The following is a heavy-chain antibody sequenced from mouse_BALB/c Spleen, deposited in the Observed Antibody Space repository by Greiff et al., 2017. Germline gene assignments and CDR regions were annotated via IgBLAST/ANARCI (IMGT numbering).Heavy chain of an antibody. CDR3: AREAYYDYDGGIFAY. D-gene: IGHD2-4*01. V-gene: IGHV5-6-5*01. J-gene: IGHJ3*01. Sequence: EVQLQESGGGLVKPGGSLKLSCAASGFTFSSYAMSWVRQTPEKRLEWVASISSGGSTYYPDSVKGRFTISRDNARNILYLQMSSLRSEDTAMYYCAREAYYDYDGGIFAYWGQGTLVTVSA. CDR2: ISSGGST. CDR1: GFTFSSYA.